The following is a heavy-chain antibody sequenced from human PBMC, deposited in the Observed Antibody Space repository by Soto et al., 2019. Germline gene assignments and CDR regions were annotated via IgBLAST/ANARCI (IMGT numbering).Heavy chain of an antibody. CDR1: GGSISSYY. CDR2: IYYSGST. CDR3: ARVDYSGRKPYFDY. Sequence: PSETLSLTCTVSGGSISSYYWSWIRQPPGKGLEWIGYIYYSGSTNYNPSLKSRVTISVDTSKNQFSLKLSSVTAADTAVYYCARVDYSGRKPYFDYWGQGTLVTVSS. V-gene: IGHV4-59*01. D-gene: IGHD1-26*01. J-gene: IGHJ4*02.